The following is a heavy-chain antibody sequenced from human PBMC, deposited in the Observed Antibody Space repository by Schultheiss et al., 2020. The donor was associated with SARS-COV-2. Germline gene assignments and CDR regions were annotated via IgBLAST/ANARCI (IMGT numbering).Heavy chain of an antibody. J-gene: IGHJ6*02. Sequence: GGSLRLSCAASGFTFSSYGMHWVRQAPGKGLEWVAVIWYDGSNKYYADSVKGRFTISRDNAKNTLYLQMNSLRDEDTAVYYCASFGRFGVVAYGMDVWGQGTTVTVSS. CDR3: ASFGRFGVVAYGMDV. D-gene: IGHD3-3*01. CDR2: IWYDGSNK. CDR1: GFTFSSYG. V-gene: IGHV3-33*03.